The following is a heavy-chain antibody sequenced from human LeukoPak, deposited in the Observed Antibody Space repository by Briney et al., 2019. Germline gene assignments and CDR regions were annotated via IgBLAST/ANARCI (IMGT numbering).Heavy chain of an antibody. CDR2: IKRDGSEK. V-gene: IGHV3-7*01. CDR3: ARGPNSNWSGLDF. CDR1: KFTFSNYW. J-gene: IGHJ4*02. D-gene: IGHD6-6*01. Sequence: PGGSLRLSCAASKFTFSNYWMSWVRQTPGKGLEWVASIKRDGSEKYYVDSVKGRFTVSRDNAKNTLYLQVNNLRAEDTAVYYCARGPNSNWSGLDFWGQGTLLTVSS.